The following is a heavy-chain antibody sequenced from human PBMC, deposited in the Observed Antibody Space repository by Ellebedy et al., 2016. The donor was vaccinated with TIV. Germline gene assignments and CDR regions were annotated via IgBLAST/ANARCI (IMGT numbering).Heavy chain of an antibody. CDR2: ISATGGST. V-gene: IGHV3-23*01. CDR3: AKDEPTTGTPTPFDY. D-gene: IGHD1-1*01. CDR1: GFTFSSYA. Sequence: GESLKISCAASGFTFSSYAMSWVRQAPGRGLEWVSAISATGGSTYYADSVKGRFTISRDNSKNALHLQMNSLRAEETAVYYCAKDEPTTGTPTPFDYWGQGTLITVSS. J-gene: IGHJ4*02.